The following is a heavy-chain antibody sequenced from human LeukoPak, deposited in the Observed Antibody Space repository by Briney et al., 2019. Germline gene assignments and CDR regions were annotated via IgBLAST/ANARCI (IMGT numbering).Heavy chain of an antibody. Sequence: SQTLSLTCTVSGGSISSGGYYWHWIRQPAGKGLEWIGRIYTSGSTNYNPSLKSRVTMSVDTSKNQFSLKLSSVTAADTAVYYCARGADTAMVRYFDLWGRGTLVTVSS. D-gene: IGHD5-18*01. J-gene: IGHJ2*01. CDR2: IYTSGST. CDR1: GGSISSGGYY. V-gene: IGHV4-61*02. CDR3: ARGADTAMVRYFDL.